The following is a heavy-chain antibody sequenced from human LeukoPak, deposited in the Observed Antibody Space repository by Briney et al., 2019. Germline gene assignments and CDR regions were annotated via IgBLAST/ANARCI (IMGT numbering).Heavy chain of an antibody. V-gene: IGHV4-34*01. CDR3: ARGLARIVGANYYFDS. J-gene: IGHJ4*02. D-gene: IGHD1-26*01. CDR1: GGSFSGYF. CDR2: INHSGST. Sequence: SETLSLTCAVYGGSFSGYFWSWIRQRPGKGLEWIGEINHSGSTNSNPSLKSRVTISVDTSKKQFSLKLSSLTAADTAVYYCARGLARIVGANYYFDSWGQGTLVTVSS.